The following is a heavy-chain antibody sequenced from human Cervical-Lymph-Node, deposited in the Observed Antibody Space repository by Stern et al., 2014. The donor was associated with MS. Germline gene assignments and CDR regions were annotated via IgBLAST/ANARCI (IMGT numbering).Heavy chain of an antibody. CDR3: TRRRFGMDV. V-gene: IGHV3-73*01. J-gene: IGHJ6*02. CDR2: IRNKANNYAT. Sequence: EVHLVESGGGLVQPGGSLTLSCAASGFIFSGSAMHWVRKASGKGLEWIGHIRNKANNYATAYGASVKGRFIISRDDSKNTAYLQMNSLRTEDTAVYYCTRRRFGMDVWGQGTSVTVSS. CDR1: GFIFSGSA.